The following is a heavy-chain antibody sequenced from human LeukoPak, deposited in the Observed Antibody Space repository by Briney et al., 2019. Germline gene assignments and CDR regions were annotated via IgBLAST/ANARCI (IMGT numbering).Heavy chain of an antibody. CDR3: AKDLTSGSYCVDYFDY. CDR1: GFTFSSYA. D-gene: IGHD1-26*01. J-gene: IGHJ4*02. Sequence: GGSLRLSCAASGFTFSSYAMSWVRQAPGKGLEWVSAISGSGGSTYYADSVKGRFTISRDNSKNTLYLQMNSLRAEDTAVYYCAKDLTSGSYCVDYFDYWGQGTLVTVSS. CDR2: ISGSGGST. V-gene: IGHV3-23*01.